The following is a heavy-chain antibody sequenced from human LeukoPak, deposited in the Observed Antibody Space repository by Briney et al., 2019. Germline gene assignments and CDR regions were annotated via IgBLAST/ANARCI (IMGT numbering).Heavy chain of an antibody. CDR3: ARRGIAVSAHPDY. CDR2: IYPGDSDT. V-gene: IGHV5-51*01. D-gene: IGHD6-19*01. J-gene: IGHJ4*02. CDR1: GYSFTSHW. Sequence: GESLKISCKGSGYSFTSHWIGRVRQMPGKGLEWMGIIYPGDSDTRYSPSFEGQITISADKSISTAYLQWSSLKASDTAMYYCARRGIAVSAHPDYWGQGTLVTVSS.